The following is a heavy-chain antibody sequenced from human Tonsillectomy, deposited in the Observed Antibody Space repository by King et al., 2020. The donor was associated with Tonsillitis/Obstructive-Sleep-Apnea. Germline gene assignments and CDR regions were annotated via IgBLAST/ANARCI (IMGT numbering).Heavy chain of an antibody. D-gene: IGHD3-16*01. V-gene: IGHV2-5*02. J-gene: IGHJ3*02. Sequence: ITLKESGPTLVKPTQTLTLTCTFSGFSLSTSGVGVGWIRQPPGKALEWLALIYWDDDKRYSPSLKSRLTITKDTSKNQEVLTMTNMDPVDTATYYCAHRALGDAFDICGQGTMVTVSS. CDR1: GFSLSTSGVG. CDR2: IYWDDDK. CDR3: AHRALGDAFDI.